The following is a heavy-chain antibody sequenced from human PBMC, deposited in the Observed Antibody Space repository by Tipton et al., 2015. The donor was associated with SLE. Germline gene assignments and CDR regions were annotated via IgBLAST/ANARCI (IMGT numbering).Heavy chain of an antibody. V-gene: IGHV4-59*01. Sequence: TLSLTCTVSGGSISSYYWSWIRQPPGKGLEWIGYIYYSGSTNYNPSLKSRVTISVDTYKNQFSLKLSSVTAADTAVYYCARGRGGLLLWSLDAFDIWGQGTMVTVSS. CDR1: GGSISSYY. D-gene: IGHD3-10*01. CDR2: IYYSGST. CDR3: ARGRGGLLLWSLDAFDI. J-gene: IGHJ3*02.